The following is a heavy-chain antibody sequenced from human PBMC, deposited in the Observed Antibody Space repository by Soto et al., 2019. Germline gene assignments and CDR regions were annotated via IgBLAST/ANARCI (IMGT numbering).Heavy chain of an antibody. D-gene: IGHD3-3*01. Sequence: QVYLQQWGAGLLKPSETLSLTCAVYGGSVNGYYWNWIRQPPGKGLEWIGEINHTGGTHYNPSLKGRVTMSVDTSKNQFALRLSSVTSADTAIYYCATRITVFGLLIPPFDPWGQGTEVTVSS. CDR2: INHTGGT. V-gene: IGHV4-34*02. CDR1: GGSVNGYY. J-gene: IGHJ5*02. CDR3: ATRITVFGLLIPPFDP.